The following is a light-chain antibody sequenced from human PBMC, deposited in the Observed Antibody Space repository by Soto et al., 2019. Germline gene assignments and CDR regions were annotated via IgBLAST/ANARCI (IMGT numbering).Light chain of an antibody. V-gene: IGLV2-14*01. CDR3: SSYTSSTTPV. J-gene: IGLJ3*02. CDR1: SSNIGRNY. CDR2: EVS. Sequence: QSVLTQPPSASGTPGQKVTISCSGSSSNIGRNYVSWYQQLPGTAPKLVISEVSNRPSGVSHRFSGSRSGNTASLTISGLQAEDEADYYCSSYTSSTTPVFGGGTKVTVL.